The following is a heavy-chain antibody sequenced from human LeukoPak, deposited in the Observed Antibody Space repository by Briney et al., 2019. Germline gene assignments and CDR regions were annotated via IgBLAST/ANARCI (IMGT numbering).Heavy chain of an antibody. V-gene: IGHV4-39*01. D-gene: IGHD3-22*01. CDR2: VYYSGST. CDR1: GGSFSSSTYY. J-gene: IGHJ4*02. Sequence: PSETLSLTCSVSGGSFSSSTYYWGWTRQPPGKGLEWIGSVYYSGSTYYNQSLKSRVTISVDTSKNQFSLKLTSVTAADTAVYYCARQYYDSSGYYPWYFDYWGQGTLVTVSS. CDR3: ARQYYDSSGYYPWYFDY.